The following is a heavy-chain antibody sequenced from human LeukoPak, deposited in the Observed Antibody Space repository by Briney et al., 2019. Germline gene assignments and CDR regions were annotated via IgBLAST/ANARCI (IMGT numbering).Heavy chain of an antibody. D-gene: IGHD1-26*01. CDR1: GFTISSYA. V-gene: IGHV3-23*01. J-gene: IGHJ4*02. CDR2: ISTSGSST. CDR3: AKKIGGSYNFDY. Sequence: PGGSLRLSCAASGFTISSYAMSWVRQAPGKGLEWVSAISTSGSSTYYVDSVKGRFTISSDNSKNTLFLQMNSLRAEDTAVYYGAKKIGGSYNFDYWGQGTLVTVSS.